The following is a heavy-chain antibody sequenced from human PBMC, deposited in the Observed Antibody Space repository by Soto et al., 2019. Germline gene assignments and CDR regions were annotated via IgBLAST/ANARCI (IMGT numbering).Heavy chain of an antibody. Sequence: QTLSLTCAITGDSVSSNSAGWSWVRQSPSRGLEWLGRTYYRSKWYYEYAVSVRGRITINPDTSKNQYSLQLNSVTPEDPAVYFCARGEQYSGRIFDHWGQGTLVTVSS. CDR3: ARGEQYSGRIFDH. CDR2: TYYRSKWYY. CDR1: GDSVSSNSAG. V-gene: IGHV6-1*01. D-gene: IGHD1-26*01. J-gene: IGHJ4*01.